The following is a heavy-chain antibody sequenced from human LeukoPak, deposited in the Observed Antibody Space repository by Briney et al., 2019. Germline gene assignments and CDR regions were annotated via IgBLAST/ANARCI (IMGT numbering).Heavy chain of an antibody. CDR2: MNPNSGNT. CDR3: ARDDRVSRRGDYYYYYMDV. CDR1: GYTFTSYD. D-gene: IGHD3-9*01. V-gene: IGHV1-8*03. J-gene: IGHJ6*03. Sequence: ASVKVSCKASGYTFTSYDINWVRQATGQGLEWMGWMNPNSGNTGYAQKFQGRVTITRNTSISTAYMELSSLRSEDTAVYYCARDDRVSRRGDYYYYYMDVWGKGTTVTVSS.